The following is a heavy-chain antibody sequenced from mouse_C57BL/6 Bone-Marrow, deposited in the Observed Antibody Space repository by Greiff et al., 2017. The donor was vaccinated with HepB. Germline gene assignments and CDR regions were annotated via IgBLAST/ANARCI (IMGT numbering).Heavy chain of an antibody. J-gene: IGHJ2*01. CDR3: TRKGGFDY. V-gene: IGHV1-15*01. Sequence: VQLQQSGAELVRPGASVTLSCKASGYTFTDYEMHWVKQTTVHGLEWIGAIDPETGGTAYNQKFKGKAILTADKSSSTAYVELRSLTSEDSAVYYCTRKGGFDYWGQGTTLTVSS. CDR1: GYTFTDYE. CDR2: IDPETGGT.